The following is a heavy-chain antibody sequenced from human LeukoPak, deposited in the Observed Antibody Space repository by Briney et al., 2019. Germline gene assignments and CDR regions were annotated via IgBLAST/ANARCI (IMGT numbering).Heavy chain of an antibody. CDR3: AREGSSGYYVY. V-gene: IGHV4-59*01. D-gene: IGHD3-22*01. Sequence: PSETPSLTCTVSGGCISSYYWSWIRQPPGKGLEWIGYIYYSGSTNYNPSLKSRVTISVDTSKNQFSLKLSSVTAADTAVYYCAREGSSGYYVYWGQGTLVTVSS. CDR1: GGCISSYY. J-gene: IGHJ4*02. CDR2: IYYSGST.